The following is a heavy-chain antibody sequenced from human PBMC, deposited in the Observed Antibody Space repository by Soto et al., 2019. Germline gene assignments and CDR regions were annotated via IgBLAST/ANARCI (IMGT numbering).Heavy chain of an antibody. V-gene: IGHV4-34*01. Sequence: PSETLSLTCAVYGGSLSGYYWSWIRQPPGKGLEWIGEINHSGSTNYNPSLKSRVTISVDTSKNQFSLKLSSVTAADTAVYYCARFYYYVWGSYRYYFDYWGQGTLVTVSS. J-gene: IGHJ4*02. D-gene: IGHD3-16*02. CDR1: GGSLSGYY. CDR2: INHSGST. CDR3: ARFYYYVWGSYRYYFDY.